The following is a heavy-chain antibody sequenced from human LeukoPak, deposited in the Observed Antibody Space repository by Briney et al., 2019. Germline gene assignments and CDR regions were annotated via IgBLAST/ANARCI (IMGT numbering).Heavy chain of an antibody. CDR2: IYYSGST. D-gene: IGHD6-19*01. Sequence: PSETLSLTCTVSGGSISSSYWSWIRQPPGKGLEWIGYIYYSGSTNYNPSLKSRVTISVDTSKNQFSLKLSSVTAADTAVYYCARDSKGSGKSYYYYMDVWGKGTTVTVSS. CDR1: GGSISSSY. CDR3: ARDSKGSGKSYYYYMDV. V-gene: IGHV4-59*01. J-gene: IGHJ6*03.